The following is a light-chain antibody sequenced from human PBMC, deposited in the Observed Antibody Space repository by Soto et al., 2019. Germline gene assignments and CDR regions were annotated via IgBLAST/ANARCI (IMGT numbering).Light chain of an antibody. J-gene: IGLJ1*01. CDR2: EGT. V-gene: IGLV2-23*01. CDR1: TSDVGSYSL. CDR3: CSYAGSAPYV. Sequence: QSALTQPASVSGSPGQSITISCTGTTSDVGSYSLVSWYQQHPGKAPKLMIYEGTKRPSGVSNRFSGSKSGNTASLTISGLQAEDEADYYCCSYAGSAPYVFGTGTKLTVL.